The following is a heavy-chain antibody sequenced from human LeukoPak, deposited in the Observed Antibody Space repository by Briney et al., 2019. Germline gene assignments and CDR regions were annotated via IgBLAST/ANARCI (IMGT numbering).Heavy chain of an antibody. V-gene: IGHV4-4*02. CDR2: IYHSGST. J-gene: IGHJ5*02. CDR3: ARAPLWFGDPDTYNWFDP. D-gene: IGHD3-10*01. CDR1: GGSISSSNW. Sequence: PSGTLSLTCAVSGGSISSSNWWSWVRQPPGKGLEWIGEIYHSGSTNYNPSLKSRVTISVDKSKNQFSLKLSSVTAADTAVYYCARAPLWFGDPDTYNWFDPWGQGTLVTVSS.